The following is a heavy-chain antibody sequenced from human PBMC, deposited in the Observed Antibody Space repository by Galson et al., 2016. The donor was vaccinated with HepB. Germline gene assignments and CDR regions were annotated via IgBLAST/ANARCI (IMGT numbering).Heavy chain of an antibody. CDR1: GFSFSNSG. D-gene: IGHD6-19*01. CDR3: AREGIFGSGWFYLDS. Sequence: SLRLSCAASGFSFSNSGMSWVRQAPGRGLEWVSGITRSGDATHYADFVKGRFTISRDNSKNTLWLQLNSLRAEDTALYYCAREGIFGSGWFYLDSWGQGT. V-gene: IGHV3-23*01. J-gene: IGHJ4*02. CDR2: ITRSGDAT.